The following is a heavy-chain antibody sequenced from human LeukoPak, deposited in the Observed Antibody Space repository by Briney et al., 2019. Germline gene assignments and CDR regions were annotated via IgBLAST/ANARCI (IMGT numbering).Heavy chain of an antibody. J-gene: IGHJ6*02. V-gene: IGHV4-59*01. Sequence: SETLSLTCTVSGGSISSYFWSWIRQPPGKGLEWMGYIYYIGSTNYNPSLKSRVTISLDTSKNQFSLKLSSVTAADTAVYYCERGRGYGYPGYYYGMDVWGQGTTVTVSS. D-gene: IGHD5-18*01. CDR2: IYYIGST. CDR3: ERGRGYGYPGYYYGMDV. CDR1: GGSISSYF.